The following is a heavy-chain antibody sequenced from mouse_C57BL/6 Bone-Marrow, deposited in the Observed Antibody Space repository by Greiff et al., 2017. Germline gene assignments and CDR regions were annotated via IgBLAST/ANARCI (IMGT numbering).Heavy chain of an antibody. CDR1: GYAFSSSW. V-gene: IGHV1-82*01. J-gene: IGHJ1*03. D-gene: IGHD1-1*01. CDR2: IYPGDGDT. CDR3: ARDYGSIFYWYFDV. Sequence: QVQLQQSGPELVKPGASVKISCKASGYAFSSSWMNGVKQRPGRGLGWIGRIYPGDGDTKYNGKFKGKATLTADNSSSTAYMQLSSLTSEDSAVYFCARDYGSIFYWYFDVCGTGTTVTVSS.